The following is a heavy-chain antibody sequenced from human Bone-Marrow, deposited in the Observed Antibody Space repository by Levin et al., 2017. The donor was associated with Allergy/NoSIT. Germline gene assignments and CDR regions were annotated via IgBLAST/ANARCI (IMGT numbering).Heavy chain of an antibody. Sequence: ESLKISCTVSGGSISSYYWSWIRQPPGKGLEWIGYIYYSGSTNYNPSLKSRVTISVDTSKNQFSLKLSSVTAADTAVYYCARLGERYEFWSGYWREAEKYYFDYWGQGTLVTVSS. V-gene: IGHV4-59*01. CDR1: GGSISSYY. CDR2: IYYSGST. CDR3: ARLGERYEFWSGYWREAEKYYFDY. D-gene: IGHD3-3*01. J-gene: IGHJ4*02.